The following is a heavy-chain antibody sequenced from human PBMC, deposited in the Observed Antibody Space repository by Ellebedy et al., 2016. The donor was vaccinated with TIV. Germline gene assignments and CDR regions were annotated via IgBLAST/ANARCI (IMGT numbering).Heavy chain of an antibody. D-gene: IGHD1-14*01. CDR1: GGSIRSSSHY. J-gene: IGHJ4*02. Sequence: SETLSLTCTVSGGSIRSSSHYWGWIRQAPGKGLEWIGSVFFSGQTYFNPSLKSRVSISVDTSKGQFSLNLTSVSAADTSVYFCARHTRPERIDYWGQGTRVTVSS. V-gene: IGHV4-39*01. CDR3: ARHTRPERIDY. CDR2: VFFSGQT.